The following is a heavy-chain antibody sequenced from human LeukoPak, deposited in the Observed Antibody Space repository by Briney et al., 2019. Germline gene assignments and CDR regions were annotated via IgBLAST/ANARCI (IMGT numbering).Heavy chain of an antibody. CDR2: LNPNSGNT. V-gene: IGHV1-8*03. Sequence: ASVKVSCKASGNTFTSHDINWVRQATGQGLEWMGWLNPNSGNTGYAQKFQDRVTITRNTSISTAYMELSSLRSEDTAVYYCARRVGYAAFDIWGQGTMVTVSS. CDR1: GNTFTSHD. D-gene: IGHD3-16*01. J-gene: IGHJ3*02. CDR3: ARRVGYAAFDI.